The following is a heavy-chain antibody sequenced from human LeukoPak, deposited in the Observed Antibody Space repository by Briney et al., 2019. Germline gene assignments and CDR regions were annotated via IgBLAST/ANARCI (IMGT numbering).Heavy chain of an antibody. CDR3: ARARVPGELNY. V-gene: IGHV3-48*03. CDR2: ISNSGSSK. D-gene: IGHD3-10*01. Sequence: GGSLRLSCAASGFTFSSCEMNWVRQAPGKGLEWLSYISNSGSSKYSADSVRGRFTISRDNAKNSLYLQMNSLRAEDTAVYYCARARVPGELNYWGQGTLVTVSS. J-gene: IGHJ4*02. CDR1: GFTFSSCE.